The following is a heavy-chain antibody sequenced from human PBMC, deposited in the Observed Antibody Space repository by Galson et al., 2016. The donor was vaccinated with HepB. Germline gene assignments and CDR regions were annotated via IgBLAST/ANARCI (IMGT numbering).Heavy chain of an antibody. CDR1: GGPIRSYY. D-gene: IGHD6-13*01. V-gene: IGHV4-59*01. J-gene: IGHJ2*01. CDR3: ARGARSWLHHFDL. CDR2: MYYGGST. Sequence: SETLSLTCTVSGGPIRSYYWNWVRQPPGKGLEWIGYMYYGGSTNYNPSRSTNYNPSLKSRVTISVDTSKNQISLNLTPMTAADTAVYYCARGARSWLHHFDLWGRGTLVTVSS.